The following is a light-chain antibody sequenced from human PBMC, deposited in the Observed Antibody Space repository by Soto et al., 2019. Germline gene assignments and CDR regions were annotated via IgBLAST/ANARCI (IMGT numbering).Light chain of an antibody. CDR3: AAWDDSLHGYV. V-gene: IGLV1-44*01. CDR2: SNN. Sequence: QSVLTQPPSASGTPGQRVTISCSGSSSNIGSNTVSWYQLLPGTSPKLLIYSNNQRPSGVPDRFSGSKSGPSASLAISGLQSEDEADYYCAAWDDSLHGYVFGTGTKLTVL. CDR1: SSNIGSNT. J-gene: IGLJ1*01.